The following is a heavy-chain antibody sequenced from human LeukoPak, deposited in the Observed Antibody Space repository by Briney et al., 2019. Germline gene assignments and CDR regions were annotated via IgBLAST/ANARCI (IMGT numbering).Heavy chain of an antibody. Sequence: ASVKVSCKASGYTFTGYYMHWVRQAPGQGLEWMGWINPNSGGTNYAQKFQGRVTMTRDTSIGTAYMELSRLRSDDTAVYYCATLGSGSPFYGMDVWGQGTTVTVSS. V-gene: IGHV1-2*02. J-gene: IGHJ6*02. CDR3: ATLGSGSPFYGMDV. D-gene: IGHD3-10*01. CDR1: GYTFTGYY. CDR2: INPNSGGT.